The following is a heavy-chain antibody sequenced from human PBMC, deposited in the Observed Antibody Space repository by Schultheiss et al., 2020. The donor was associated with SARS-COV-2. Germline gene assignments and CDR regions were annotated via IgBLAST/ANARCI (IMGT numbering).Heavy chain of an antibody. V-gene: IGHV3-30*04. CDR3: ARDRRIAAAGTFLEGYYYYGMDV. CDR1: GFTLRSYV. D-gene: IGHD6-13*01. Sequence: GGSLRLSCAVSGFTLRSYVMHWVRQAPGKGLEWVALISSDGKVKFYADSVRGRFTISRDNAKNSLYLQMNSLRAEDTAVYYCARDRRIAAAGTFLEGYYYYGMDVWGQGTTVTVSS. J-gene: IGHJ6*02. CDR2: ISSDGKVK.